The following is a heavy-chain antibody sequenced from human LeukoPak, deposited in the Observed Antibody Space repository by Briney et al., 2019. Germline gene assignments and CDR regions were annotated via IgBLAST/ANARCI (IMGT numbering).Heavy chain of an antibody. Sequence: ASVKVSCKASGYTFTGYYMHWVRQAPGQGLEWMGWINSKSGGTNYAQKFQGRVTMTRDTSTSTIYMEVSSLRSEDTAVYYCATSFRAVNWFDPWGQGTLVTVSS. V-gene: IGHV1-2*02. CDR2: INSKSGGT. CDR1: GYTFTGYY. D-gene: IGHD3-10*01. CDR3: ATSFRAVNWFDP. J-gene: IGHJ5*02.